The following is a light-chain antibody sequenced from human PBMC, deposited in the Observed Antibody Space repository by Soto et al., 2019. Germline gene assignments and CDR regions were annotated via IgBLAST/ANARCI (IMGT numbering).Light chain of an antibody. CDR3: QQSDDLPT. V-gene: IGKV1-33*01. CDR1: QSISNH. J-gene: IGKJ5*01. CDR2: DAS. Sequence: DIQMTQSPSSLSASVEDRVIITCRASQSISNHLNWYQQKPGKAPKLLIYDASTLKTGVPSRFSGSGSGTDFRFTISSLQPEDFATYYCQQSDDLPTFGQGTRLEIK.